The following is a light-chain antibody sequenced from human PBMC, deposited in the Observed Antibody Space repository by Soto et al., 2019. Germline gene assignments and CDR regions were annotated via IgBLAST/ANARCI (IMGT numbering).Light chain of an antibody. CDR1: QGISNY. CDR3: QKYNSAPRT. CDR2: AAS. Sequence: DIQMTQSQSSLSASVGDRVTITCLASQGISNYLAWYQQKPGKVPKLLIYAASTLQSGVPARFSGSGSGTDFTLTISSLQPEDVETYYCQKYNSAPRTFGQGTKVEIK. V-gene: IGKV1-27*01. J-gene: IGKJ1*01.